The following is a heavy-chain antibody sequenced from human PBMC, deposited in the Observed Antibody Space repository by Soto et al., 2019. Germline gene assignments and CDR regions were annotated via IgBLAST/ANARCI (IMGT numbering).Heavy chain of an antibody. Sequence: GGSLRLSCAASGFTFSSYAMSWVRQAPGKGLEWVSAISGSGGSTYYADSVKGRFTISRDNSKNTLYLQMNRLRAEDTAVYYCAKDPSVVVPAAMKDYWGQGTLVTVSS. V-gene: IGHV3-23*01. CDR1: GFTFSSYA. CDR3: AKDPSVVVPAAMKDY. CDR2: ISGSGGST. J-gene: IGHJ4*02. D-gene: IGHD2-2*01.